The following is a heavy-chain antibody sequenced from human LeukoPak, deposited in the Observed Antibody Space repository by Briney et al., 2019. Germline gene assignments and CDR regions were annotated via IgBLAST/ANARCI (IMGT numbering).Heavy chain of an antibody. J-gene: IGHJ4*02. CDR2: IRSKAYGGTT. V-gene: IGHV3-49*04. CDR3: TTRFGY. CDR1: GFTFSDYA. Sequence: GGSLRLSCTASGFTFSDYAMSWVRQAPGKGLEWVGFIRSKAYGGTTEYAASVKGKFTISRDDSKSIAYLQMNSLKTEDTAVYYCTTRFGYWGQGTLVTVSS.